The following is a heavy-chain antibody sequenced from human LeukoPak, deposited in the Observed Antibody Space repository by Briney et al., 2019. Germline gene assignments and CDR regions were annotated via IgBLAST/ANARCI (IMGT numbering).Heavy chain of an antibody. V-gene: IGHV3-20*04. J-gene: IGHJ6*04. CDR3: AELGITMIGGV. CDR1: GFTFTSYG. CDR2: INWNGGST. D-gene: IGHD3-10*02. Sequence: PGRSLRLSCAASGFTFTSYGMSWVRQAPGTGRECVSGINWNGGSTGYADSVKGRFTISRDNAKNSLYLQMNSLRAEDTAVYYCAELGITMIGGVWGKGTTVTISS.